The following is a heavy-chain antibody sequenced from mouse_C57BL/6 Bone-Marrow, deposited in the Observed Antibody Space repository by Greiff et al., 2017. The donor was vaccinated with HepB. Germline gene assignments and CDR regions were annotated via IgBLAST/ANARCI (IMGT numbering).Heavy chain of an antibody. D-gene: IGHD2-2*01. J-gene: IGHJ4*01. Sequence: EVQVVESGPELVKPGASVKISCKASGYSFTDYNMNWVKQSNGKSLEWIGVINPNYGTTSYNQKFKGKATLTVDQSSSTAYMQINSLTSEDSAVYYCARGGVTTYYYAMDYWGQGTSVTVSS. V-gene: IGHV1-39*01. CDR3: ARGGVTTYYYAMDY. CDR1: GYSFTDYN. CDR2: INPNYGTT.